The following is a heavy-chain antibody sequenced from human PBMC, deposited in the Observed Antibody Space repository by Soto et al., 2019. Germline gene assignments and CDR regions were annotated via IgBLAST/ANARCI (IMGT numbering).Heavy chain of an antibody. J-gene: IGHJ3*02. V-gene: IGHV3-13*01. CDR2: IGTAGDT. Sequence: EVQLVESGGGLVQPGGSLRLSCAASGFTFRVYDMLWVRQGAGTGLEWVSTIGTAGDTYYAGSVKGRFTISRENAKNSMYLQMNNLGAGDTGSYLCARAGMHTWNLLRAFDIWGHGTMVTVS. CDR1: GFTFRVYD. CDR3: ARAGMHTWNLLRAFDI. D-gene: IGHD1-7*01.